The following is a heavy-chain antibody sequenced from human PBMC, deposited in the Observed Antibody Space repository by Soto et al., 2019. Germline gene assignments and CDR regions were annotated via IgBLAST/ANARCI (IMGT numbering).Heavy chain of an antibody. Sequence: PGGSLRLSCAASGFTFSSYGMHWVRQVSGKGLEWVAVISNDGSKKYYADSVRGRFTISRDNSKNTLYLQMNSLRAEDTAVYYCANSEYSRYKNIDVWGQGTTVTVSS. CDR3: ANSEYSRYKNIDV. V-gene: IGHV3-30*18. J-gene: IGHJ6*02. CDR1: GFTFSSYG. CDR2: ISNDGSKK. D-gene: IGHD5-18*01.